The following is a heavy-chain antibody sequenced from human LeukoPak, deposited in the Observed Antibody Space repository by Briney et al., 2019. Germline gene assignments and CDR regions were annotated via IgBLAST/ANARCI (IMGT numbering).Heavy chain of an antibody. CDR3: AKASGRSAYGLDY. D-gene: IGHD3-16*01. CDR2: IRYDGTKK. V-gene: IGHV3-30*02. CDR1: GFTFSDYG. Sequence: GGSLRLSCVAAGFTFSDYGMHWVRQAPGKGLEWVAFIRYDGTKKYYADSVKGRFTISRDDSKNTVYLQMYSLRPEDTAVYYYAKASGRSAYGLDYWGQGTLVTVFS. J-gene: IGHJ4*02.